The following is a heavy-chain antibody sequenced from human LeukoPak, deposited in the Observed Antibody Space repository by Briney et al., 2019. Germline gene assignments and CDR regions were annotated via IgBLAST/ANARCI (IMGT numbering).Heavy chain of an antibody. J-gene: IGHJ4*02. CDR2: INHSGST. CDR1: GGSFSGYY. V-gene: IGHV4-34*01. D-gene: IGHD3-22*01. Sequence: PSETLSLTCAVYGGSFSGYYWSWILQPPGKGLEWIGEINHSGSTNYNPSLKSRVTISVDTSKNQFSLKLSSVTAADTAVYYCARDPNYYDSSGPPSGFDYWGQGTLVTVSS. CDR3: ARDPNYYDSSGPPSGFDY.